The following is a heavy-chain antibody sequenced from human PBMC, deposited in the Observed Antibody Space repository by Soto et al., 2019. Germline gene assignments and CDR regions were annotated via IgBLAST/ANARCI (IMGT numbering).Heavy chain of an antibody. Sequence: EVQLVESGGGLVQPGRSLRLSCAASGFTFDDYAMHWVRQAPGKGLEWVSGISWNSGSIGYADSVKGRFTISRDNAKNSLYLQMNSLRAEDTALYYCAKEMMAVTSHYYYYGMDVWGQGTTVTVSS. CDR3: AKEMMAVTSHYYYYGMDV. D-gene: IGHD4-17*01. CDR2: ISWNSGSI. J-gene: IGHJ6*02. V-gene: IGHV3-9*01. CDR1: GFTFDDYA.